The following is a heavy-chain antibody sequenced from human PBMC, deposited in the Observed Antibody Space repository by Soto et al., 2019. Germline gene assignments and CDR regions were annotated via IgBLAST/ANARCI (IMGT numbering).Heavy chain of an antibody. J-gene: IGHJ6*02. V-gene: IGHV4-61*01. CDR3: ARARSDSAGSSLDRRLDV. CDR2: IFFTGAT. D-gene: IGHD3-10*01. Sequence: QVQLQESGPGLVKPSETLSLICIVSGDSVTFGHYYWSWIRQPPGKGLEWIGYIFFTGATNYSPSLKSRVTMSIDSSMSQFSLNLPSVTAANSAIYYCARARSDSAGSSLDRRLDVWGQGTTVTVSS. CDR1: GDSVTFGHYY.